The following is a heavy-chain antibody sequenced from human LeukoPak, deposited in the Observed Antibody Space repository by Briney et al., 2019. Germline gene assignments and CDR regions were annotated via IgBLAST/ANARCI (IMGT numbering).Heavy chain of an antibody. V-gene: IGHV4-31*03. D-gene: IGHD1-7*01. J-gene: IGHJ4*02. CDR1: GGSISSGGYY. CDR3: ARQGSTGTTGSAFDY. Sequence: SQTLSLTCTVSGGSISSGGYYWSWIRQHPGKGLEWIGYIYTSGSTNYNPSLKSRVTISVDTSKNQFSLKLSSVTAADTAVYYCARQGSTGTTGSAFDYWGQGTLVTVSS. CDR2: IYTSGST.